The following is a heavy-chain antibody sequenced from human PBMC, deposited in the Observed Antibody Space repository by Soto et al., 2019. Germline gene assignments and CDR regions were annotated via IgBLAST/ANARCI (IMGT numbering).Heavy chain of an antibody. D-gene: IGHD6-19*01. CDR1: GFTFSNYS. CDR3: ARGLSSGWFDY. V-gene: IGHV3-21*01. Sequence: EVQLVESGGGLVKPGGSLRVSCAASGFTFSNYSMNWVRQTPGKGLVWVSSISSTSKYIYYADSVKGRFTTSRDNAKKSLYLQMNSLRVEDTAVYYCARGLSSGWFDYWGQGILVTVSA. CDR2: ISSTSKYI. J-gene: IGHJ5*01.